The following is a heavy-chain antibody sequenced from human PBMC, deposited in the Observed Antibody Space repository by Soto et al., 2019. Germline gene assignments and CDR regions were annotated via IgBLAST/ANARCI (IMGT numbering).Heavy chain of an antibody. V-gene: IGHV3-7*01. Sequence: PGGSLRLSCTASGFTFSDHWMTWVCQAPGKGLEWVASVKPDGSERFYVESAKGRFTISRDNAKNSVYLQMNSLRVEDTAVYYCARGHYGMDVWGQGTTVTVSS. CDR1: GFTFSDHW. J-gene: IGHJ6*02. CDR2: VKPDGSER. CDR3: ARGHYGMDV.